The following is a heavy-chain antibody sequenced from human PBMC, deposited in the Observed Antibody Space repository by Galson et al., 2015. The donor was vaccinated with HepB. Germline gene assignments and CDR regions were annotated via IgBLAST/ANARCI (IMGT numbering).Heavy chain of an antibody. V-gene: IGHV3-74*01. J-gene: IGHJ4*02. D-gene: IGHD2-21*02. Sequence: LRLSCAASGFTFRNNWMHWVRQAPGKGLVWVSRITGDGRSTYYADSVKGRFTISRDNAKNTLYLQMNSLTAEDTAVYYCVRGAGASGDWDYWGQGTLVTVSS. CDR2: ITGDGRST. CDR3: VRGAGASGDWDY. CDR1: GFTFRNNW.